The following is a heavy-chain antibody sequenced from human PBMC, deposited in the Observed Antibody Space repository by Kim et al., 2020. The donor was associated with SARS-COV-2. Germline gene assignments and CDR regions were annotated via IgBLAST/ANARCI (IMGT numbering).Heavy chain of an antibody. CDR3: AKVYNSLTADSDSSPFQY. V-gene: IGHV3-30*18. D-gene: IGHD3-9*01. Sequence: GGSLRLSCAASGFTFSNYVMHWVRQAPGKGLEWVAVISYDGTNKDYGDSVKGRFTISRDNSKDTLYLVMNSLRPEDTAVYYGAKVYNSLTADSDSSPFQYWGEGTPVSASS. J-gene: IGHJ4*02. CDR2: ISYDGTNK. CDR1: GFTFSNYV.